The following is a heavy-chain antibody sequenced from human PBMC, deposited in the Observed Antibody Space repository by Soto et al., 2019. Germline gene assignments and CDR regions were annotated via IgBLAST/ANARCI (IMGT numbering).Heavy chain of an antibody. J-gene: IGHJ3*01. D-gene: IGHD3-10*01. CDR3: TKRRSARPGFDAFDL. V-gene: IGHV3-9*01. CDR2: ISGNSGSS. CDR1: GFTLEDYS. Sequence: SLRLSCVASGFTLEDYSLHWVRQVPGKGLEWVAGISGNSGSSGYADSVRGRFTVSRDNAKNSLFLQMSSLSPEDTALYYCTKRRSARPGFDAFDLWGQGTMVTVSS.